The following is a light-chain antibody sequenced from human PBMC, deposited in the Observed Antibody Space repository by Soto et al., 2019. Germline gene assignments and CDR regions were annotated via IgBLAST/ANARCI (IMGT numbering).Light chain of an antibody. CDR3: QQTYSTLSIT. CDR1: ESIARH. Sequence: DIQMTQSPSSLSASVGDRVTITCRASESIARHLNWYQQKPGKAPKLLIYAASSLQNGVPSRFRGGGSGTDFILPISNLQPEDFATYYCQQTYSTLSITFGQGTRLEIK. V-gene: IGKV1-39*01. J-gene: IGKJ5*01. CDR2: AAS.